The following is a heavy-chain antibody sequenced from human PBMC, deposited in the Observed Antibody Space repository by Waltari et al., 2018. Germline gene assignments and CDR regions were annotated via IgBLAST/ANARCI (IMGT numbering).Heavy chain of an antibody. J-gene: IGHJ4*02. CDR3: TRVNTRTFDY. D-gene: IGHD3-3*01. CDR2: ISQEETGK. Sequence: EMQLVESGGGLVQPGGSLRLSCAASGFNFNEYWMSWVRQAPGKGLEGVANISQEETGKYYVDSVKGRFTISRDNAKNLWYLQLNTVRVEDTAVYYCTRVNTRTFDYWGQGTLVTVSS. V-gene: IGHV3-7*01. CDR1: GFNFNEYW.